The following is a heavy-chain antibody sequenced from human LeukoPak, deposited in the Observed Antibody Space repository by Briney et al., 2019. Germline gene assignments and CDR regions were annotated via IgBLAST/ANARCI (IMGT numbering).Heavy chain of an antibody. Sequence: SETLSLTCTVSGGSISSSSYYWGWIRQPPGKGLEWIGSIYYSGSTYYNPSLKSRVTISVDTSKNQFSLKLSSVTAADTAVYYCASDSSGQTNWFDPWGQGTLVTVSS. D-gene: IGHD3-22*01. J-gene: IGHJ5*02. CDR3: ASDSSGQTNWFDP. V-gene: IGHV4-39*01. CDR1: GGSISSSSYY. CDR2: IYYSGST.